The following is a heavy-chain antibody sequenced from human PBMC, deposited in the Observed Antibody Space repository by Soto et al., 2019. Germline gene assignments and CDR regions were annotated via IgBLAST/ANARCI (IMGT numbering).Heavy chain of an antibody. V-gene: IGHV3-23*01. CDR2: ISGSGGST. D-gene: IGHD3-22*01. J-gene: IGHJ6*02. CDR3: AKAGLTYYYDSSGYYYYGMDV. Sequence: GGSLRLSCAASGFTFSSYAMSWVRQAPGKGLEWVSAISGSGGSTYYADSVKGRFTISRDNSKNTLYLQMNSLRAEDTAVYYCAKAGLTYYYDSSGYYYYGMDVWGQGTTVTVSS. CDR1: GFTFSSYA.